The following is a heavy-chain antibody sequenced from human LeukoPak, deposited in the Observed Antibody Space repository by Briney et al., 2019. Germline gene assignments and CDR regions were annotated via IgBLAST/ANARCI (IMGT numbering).Heavy chain of an antibody. CDR3: TTRNYYDSSGYLDY. Sequence: PGGSLRLSCAASGFTFSNAWMSWVRQAPRKGLEWVGRIKSKTDGGTTDYAAPVKGRFTISRDDSKNTLYLQMNSLKTEDTAVYYCTTRNYYDSSGYLDYWGQGTLVTVSS. J-gene: IGHJ4*02. CDR2: IKSKTDGGTT. V-gene: IGHV3-15*01. D-gene: IGHD3-22*01. CDR1: GFTFSNAW.